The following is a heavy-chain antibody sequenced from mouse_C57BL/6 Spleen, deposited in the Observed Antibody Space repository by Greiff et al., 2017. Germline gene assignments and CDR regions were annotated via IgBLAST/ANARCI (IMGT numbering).Heavy chain of an antibody. CDR3: EGSYYAMDY. V-gene: IGHV3-6*01. J-gene: IGHJ4*01. Sequence: EVQLKASGPGLVKPSQSLSLTCSVTGYSITSGYYWNWIRQFPGNKLEWMGYISYDGSNNYNPSLKNRISITRDTSKNQFFLKLNSVTTEDTATYYCEGSYYAMDYWGQGTSVTVSS. CDR2: ISYDGSN. D-gene: IGHD1-1*02. CDR1: GYSITSGYY.